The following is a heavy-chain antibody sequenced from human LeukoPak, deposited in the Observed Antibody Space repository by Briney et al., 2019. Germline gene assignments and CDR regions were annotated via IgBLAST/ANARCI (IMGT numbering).Heavy chain of an antibody. D-gene: IGHD3-22*01. CDR3: ARDRGVRPRRYYYDSSGYYYFDY. V-gene: IGHV1-18*01. J-gene: IGHJ4*02. Sequence: ASVKVSCKASGYTFTSYGISWVRQAPGQGLEWMGWISAYNGNTNYAQKLQGRVTMTTDTSTSTAYMELRSLRSDDTAVYYCARDRGVRPRRYYYDSSGYYYFDYWGQGTLVTVSS. CDR1: GYTFTSYG. CDR2: ISAYNGNT.